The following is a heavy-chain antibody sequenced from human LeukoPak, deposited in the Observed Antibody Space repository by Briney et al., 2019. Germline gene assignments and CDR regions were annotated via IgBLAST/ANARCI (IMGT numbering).Heavy chain of an antibody. CDR2: IIPILGIA. J-gene: IGHJ5*02. Sequence: SVKVSCKASGGTFSSYAISWVRQAPGQGLEWMGRIIPILGIANYAQKFQGRVTITADKSTSTAYMELSSLRSEDTAVYYCARDNEGGEDIVVVVAATRVSSWFDPWGQGTLVTVSS. V-gene: IGHV1-69*04. D-gene: IGHD2-15*01. CDR3: ARDNEGGEDIVVVVAATRVSSWFDP. CDR1: GGTFSSYA.